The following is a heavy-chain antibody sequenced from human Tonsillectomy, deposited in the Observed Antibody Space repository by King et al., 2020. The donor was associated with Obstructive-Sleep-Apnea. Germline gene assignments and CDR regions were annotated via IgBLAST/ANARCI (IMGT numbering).Heavy chain of an antibody. CDR2: ISSSSSII. Sequence: VQLVESGGGLVQPGGSLRLSCAASGFTFSSYSMNWVRQAPGKGLEWGSYISSSSSIIYYADSVKGRFTISRDNAKNSLYLQMNSLRAEDTAVYYCARDGPMVRGVIMGHFDYWGQGTLVTVSS. CDR3: ARDGPMVRGVIMGHFDY. CDR1: GFTFSSYS. J-gene: IGHJ4*02. V-gene: IGHV3-48*04. D-gene: IGHD3-10*01.